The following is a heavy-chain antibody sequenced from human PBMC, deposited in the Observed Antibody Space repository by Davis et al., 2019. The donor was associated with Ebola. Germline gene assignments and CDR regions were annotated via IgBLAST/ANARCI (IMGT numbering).Heavy chain of an antibody. CDR3: ARDFITMVRGPGGWFDP. Sequence: AASVKVSCKASGYTFTSYYMHWVRQAPGQGLEWMGWISAYNDNTNYAQNLQGRVTMTTDTSTSTAYMELRSLRSDDTAVYYCARDFITMVRGPGGWFDPWGQGTLVTVSS. CDR1: GYTFTSYY. D-gene: IGHD3-10*01. CDR2: ISAYNDNT. J-gene: IGHJ5*02. V-gene: IGHV1-18*04.